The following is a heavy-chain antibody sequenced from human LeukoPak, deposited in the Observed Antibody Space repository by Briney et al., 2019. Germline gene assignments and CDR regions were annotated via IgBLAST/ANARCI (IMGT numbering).Heavy chain of an antibody. CDR2: ISGSGGST. CDR1: GFTFSIYA. CDR3: AELGITMIGGV. J-gene: IGHJ6*04. Sequence: PGGSLRLSCAASGFTFSIYAMSWVRQAPGKGLEWVSAISGSGGSTYYADSMKGRFTISRDNAKNSLYLQMNSLRAEDTAVYYCAELGITMIGGVWGKGTTVTISS. D-gene: IGHD3-10*02. V-gene: IGHV3-23*01.